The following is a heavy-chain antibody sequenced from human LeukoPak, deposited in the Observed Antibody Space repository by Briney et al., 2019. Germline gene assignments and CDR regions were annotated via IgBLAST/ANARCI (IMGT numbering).Heavy chain of an antibody. CDR2: IIPIFGTA. J-gene: IGHJ4*02. Sequence: SVKVSCKASGGTFSSYAISWVRQAPGPGLEWMGGIIPIFGTANYAQKFQGRVTITADESTSTAYMELSSLRSEDTAVYYCARRAIAARLVITNYFDYWGQGTLVTVSS. CDR1: GGTFSSYA. V-gene: IGHV1-69*01. CDR3: ARRAIAARLVITNYFDY. D-gene: IGHD6-6*01.